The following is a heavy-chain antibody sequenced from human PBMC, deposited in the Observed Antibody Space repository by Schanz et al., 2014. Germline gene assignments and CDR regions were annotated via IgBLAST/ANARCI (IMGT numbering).Heavy chain of an antibody. V-gene: IGHV3-23*04. CDR2: ISGSGGST. CDR1: GFTLTSYA. CDR3: AKDHAGSDILTALGN. Sequence: EVQVVESGGGLVQPGGSLRLSCEASGFTLTSYALTWVRQAPGKGLEWVAGISGSGGSTYDADSVKGRFTISRDNSKNTLYLQMNSLRAEDTAVYYCAKDHAGSDILTALGNWGQGTLVTVSS. D-gene: IGHD3-9*01. J-gene: IGHJ4*02.